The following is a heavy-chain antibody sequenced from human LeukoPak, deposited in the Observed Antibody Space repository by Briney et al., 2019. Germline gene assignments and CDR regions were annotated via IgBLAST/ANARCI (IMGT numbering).Heavy chain of an antibody. D-gene: IGHD3-22*01. CDR2: INPNSGGT. CDR3: ARDLYYYDSSGSNNWFDP. J-gene: IGHJ5*02. V-gene: IGHV1-2*02. CDR1: GYTFTGYY. Sequence: GASVKVSCKASGYTFTGYYMHWVRQAPGQGPEWMGWINPNSGGTNYAQKFQGRVTMTRDTSISTAYMELSRLRSDDTAVYYCARDLYYYDSSGSNNWFDPWGQGTLVTVSS.